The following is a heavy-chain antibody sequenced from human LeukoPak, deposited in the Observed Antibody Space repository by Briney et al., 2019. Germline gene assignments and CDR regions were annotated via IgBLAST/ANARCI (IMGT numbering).Heavy chain of an antibody. CDR3: AKSGGSSGWLY. D-gene: IGHD6-19*01. Sequence: GGSLRLSCAASGFTFSSSAMSWVRQAPGKGLEWLSGISGSGGGTYYADSVKGRFTISRDDSKNTLYLQMHSLRAEDTAVYYCAKSGGSSGWLYWGQGTLVTVSS. V-gene: IGHV3-23*01. CDR2: ISGSGGGT. CDR1: GFTFSSSA. J-gene: IGHJ4*02.